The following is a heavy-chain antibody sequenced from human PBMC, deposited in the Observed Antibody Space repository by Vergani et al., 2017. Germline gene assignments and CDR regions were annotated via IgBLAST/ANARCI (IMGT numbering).Heavy chain of an antibody. CDR1: GFTVSSNY. CDR2: IYSGGST. D-gene: IGHD2-21*02. J-gene: IGHJ4*02. CDR3: ARGNCGGDCWYFDY. V-gene: IGHV3-53*01. Sequence: EVQLVESGGGLIQPGGSLRLSCAASGFTVSSNYMSWVRQAPGKGLEWVSVIYSGGSTYYADSVKGRFTISRDNSKNTLYPQMNSLRAEDTAVYYCARGNCGGDCWYFDYWGQGTLVTVSS.